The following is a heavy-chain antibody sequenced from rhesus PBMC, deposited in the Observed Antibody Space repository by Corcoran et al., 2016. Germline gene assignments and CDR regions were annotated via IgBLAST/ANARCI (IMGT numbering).Heavy chain of an antibody. CDR1: GGSISSSNW. D-gene: IGHD3-28*01. J-gene: IGHJ4*01. Sequence: QVQLQESGPAVVKPSETLSLTCAVSGGSISSSNWWSWIRQSPGKGLEWIGGIYGSGGSTEYNPSLKSRVTMSIDTSKNQFSLQLSSVTAADTAVYYCASGITMIVVFDYWGQGVLVTVSS. CDR2: IYGSGGST. CDR3: ASGITMIVVFDY. V-gene: IGHV4-93*02.